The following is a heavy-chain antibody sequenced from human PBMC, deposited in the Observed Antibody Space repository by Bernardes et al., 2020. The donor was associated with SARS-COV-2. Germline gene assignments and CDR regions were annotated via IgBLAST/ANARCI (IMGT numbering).Heavy chain of an antibody. CDR3: ATHDRTGYYYGA. V-gene: IGHV3-7*03. D-gene: IGHD3-9*01. J-gene: IGHJ5*02. Sequence: GGSLRLSCAASGFTFSSYWMSWVRQAPGKGLDWVANIKGDGSQISSVDSVRGRFTLSRDTSKKTVFLQMSSLSAEDTAVYYCATHDRTGYYYGAWGQGTRVTVSS. CDR1: GFTFSSYW. CDR2: IKGDGSQI.